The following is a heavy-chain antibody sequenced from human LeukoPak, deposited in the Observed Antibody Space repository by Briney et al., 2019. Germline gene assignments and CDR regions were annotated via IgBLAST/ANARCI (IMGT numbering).Heavy chain of an antibody. D-gene: IGHD2-15*01. J-gene: IGHJ2*01. Sequence: EASVKVSCEASGFTFNAYYIHWVRQAPGQGLEWMGWINPNTGDTNFAQKFQGRVAMTRDTSLSTAYMDLSRLTSDDTAVYYCARDWPGISLHFDLWGRGTLITVSS. CDR2: INPNTGDT. CDR1: GFTFNAYY. V-gene: IGHV1-2*02. CDR3: ARDWPGISLHFDL.